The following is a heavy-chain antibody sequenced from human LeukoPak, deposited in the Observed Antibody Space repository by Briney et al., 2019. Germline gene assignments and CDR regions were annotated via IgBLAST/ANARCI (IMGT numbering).Heavy chain of an antibody. Sequence: GGSLRLSCAASGFTFDDYVMHWVRQAPGXGLXXXXXISGDGGATYYADSAKGRFTISRDNGRKSLYLQMDSLRTEDTALYYCAKGGYTYGGRLFDYWGQGTLVTVSS. CDR2: ISGDGGAT. CDR3: AKGGYTYGGRLFDY. CDR1: GFTFDDYV. J-gene: IGHJ4*02. D-gene: IGHD5-18*01. V-gene: IGHV3-43*02.